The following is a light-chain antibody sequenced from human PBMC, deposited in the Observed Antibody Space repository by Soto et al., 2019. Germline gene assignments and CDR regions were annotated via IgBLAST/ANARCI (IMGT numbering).Light chain of an antibody. CDR1: SSNIGAGYD. CDR3: QSYDSRLSGSV. Sequence: QSVLTQPPSVSGAPGQRGTISCTGSSSNIGAGYDVHWYQQLPGTAPKLLIYGNSNRPSGVPDRFSGSKSGTSAYLAITGFQAEDEADYYCQSYDSRLSGSVFGGGTKLTVL. CDR2: GNS. J-gene: IGLJ2*01. V-gene: IGLV1-40*01.